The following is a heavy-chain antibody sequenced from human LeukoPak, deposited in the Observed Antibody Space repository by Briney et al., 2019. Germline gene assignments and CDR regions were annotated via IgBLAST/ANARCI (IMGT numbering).Heavy chain of an antibody. Sequence: GGSLRLSCAASRFTFSNYWMHWVRQAPGKGLVWVSRITGDGSSTTYADSVKGRFTISRDNAKNTLYLQMNSLRAEDTAVYYCARDRGYVPDYWGQGTLVTVPS. CDR3: ARDRGYVPDY. V-gene: IGHV3-74*01. CDR1: RFTFSNYW. D-gene: IGHD5-12*01. CDR2: ITGDGSST. J-gene: IGHJ4*02.